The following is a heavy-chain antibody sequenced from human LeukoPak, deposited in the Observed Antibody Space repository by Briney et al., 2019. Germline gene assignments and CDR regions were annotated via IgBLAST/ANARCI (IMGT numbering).Heavy chain of an antibody. D-gene: IGHD2-15*01. Sequence: GGSLRLSCAASGFTFSSYSMNWVRQAPGKGLGWVSSISSSRSYIYYADSVKGRFTISRDNVKNSLYPQMNSLRAEDTAVYYCARVALGYCSGGSRYSFDYWDQGTLVTVSS. CDR3: ARVALGYCSGGSRYSFDY. V-gene: IGHV3-21*01. CDR1: GFTFSSYS. CDR2: ISSSRSYI. J-gene: IGHJ4*02.